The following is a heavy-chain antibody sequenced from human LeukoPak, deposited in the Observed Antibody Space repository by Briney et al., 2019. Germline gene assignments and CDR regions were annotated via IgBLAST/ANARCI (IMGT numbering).Heavy chain of an antibody. Sequence: ASVKVSCKASGYTFTGYYMHWVRQAPGQGLEWMGWINPNSGGTNYAQKFQGRVTMTRDTSISTAYMKLSRLRSDDTAVYYCARDSIPSDSSGYYPTTDYWGQGTLVTVSS. D-gene: IGHD3-22*01. V-gene: IGHV1-2*02. CDR2: INPNSGGT. CDR1: GYTFTGYY. CDR3: ARDSIPSDSSGYYPTTDY. J-gene: IGHJ4*02.